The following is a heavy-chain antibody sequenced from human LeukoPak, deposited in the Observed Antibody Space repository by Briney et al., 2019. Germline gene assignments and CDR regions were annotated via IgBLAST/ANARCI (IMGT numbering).Heavy chain of an antibody. CDR3: ARDWGRDGYNLGYHYGMDV. Sequence: SQTLSLTCAISGDSVSSNSAAWNWIRQSPSRGLEWLGRTYYKSKWYNDYVVSVKSRITINPDTSKNQFSLQLNSVTPEDTAVYYCARDWGRDGYNLGYHYGMDVWGQGTTVTVSS. V-gene: IGHV6-1*01. CDR2: TYYKSKWYN. CDR1: GDSVSSNSAA. D-gene: IGHD5-24*01. J-gene: IGHJ6*02.